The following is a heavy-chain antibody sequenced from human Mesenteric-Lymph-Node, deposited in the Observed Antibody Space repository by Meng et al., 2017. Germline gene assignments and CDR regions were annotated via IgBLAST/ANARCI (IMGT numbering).Heavy chain of an antibody. D-gene: IGHD3-22*01. CDR1: GFAFTTYW. Sequence: GESLKISCAASGFAFTTYWMHWVRQAPGRGLVWVSRINHDGSDRSYADSVKGRFTISRDNSKNTLYLQMNSLRAEDTAVYYCARDSQIYYYDSSGYPLVPYYGMDVWGQGTTVTVSS. J-gene: IGHJ6*02. CDR2: INHDGSDR. V-gene: IGHV3-74*01. CDR3: ARDSQIYYYDSSGYPLVPYYGMDV.